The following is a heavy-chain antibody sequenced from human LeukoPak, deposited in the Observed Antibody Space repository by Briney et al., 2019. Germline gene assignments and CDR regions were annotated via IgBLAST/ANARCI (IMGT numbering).Heavy chain of an antibody. J-gene: IGHJ4*02. CDR3: GIFMDVVPGSMS. Sequence: SETLSLTCGVSEGSLTNYYCHWIRQAPGKGLEWIGEISNGGITKHNPSPKSRVTMPQDTSKRQFSLKMNSMTAADTGVYYCGIFMDVVPGSMSWGLGTLVTVSS. CDR2: ISNGGIT. D-gene: IGHD2-2*01. CDR1: EGSLTNYY. V-gene: IGHV4-34*01.